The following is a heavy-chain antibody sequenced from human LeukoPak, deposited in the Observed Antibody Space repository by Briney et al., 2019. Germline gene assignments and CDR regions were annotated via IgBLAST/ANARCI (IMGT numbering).Heavy chain of an antibody. V-gene: IGHV1-2*02. Sequence: ASVKVSCKASGYSFNSQGMNWVRQVPGQGLEWMGWINPNSGGTNYAQKFQGRVTMTRDTSISTAYMELSRLRSDDTAVYYCARVNGYYWQNAFDIWGQGTMVTVSS. J-gene: IGHJ3*02. CDR3: ARVNGYYWQNAFDI. CDR2: INPNSGGT. CDR1: GYSFNSQG. D-gene: IGHD3-22*01.